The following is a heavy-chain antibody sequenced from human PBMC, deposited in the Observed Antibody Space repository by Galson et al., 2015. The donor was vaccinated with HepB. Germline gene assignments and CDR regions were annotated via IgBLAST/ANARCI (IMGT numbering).Heavy chain of an antibody. V-gene: IGHV4-34*01. J-gene: IGHJ4*02. Sequence: WTWIRQSPGKGLEWIGEVSHSGSPTYNPSFKSRVTISVDTSKNNLSLTLNSVTAADTAVYYCARGFNGHNVPFDYWGQGTLVTVSS. D-gene: IGHD2-8*01. CDR3: ARGFNGHNVPFDY. CDR2: VSHSGSP.